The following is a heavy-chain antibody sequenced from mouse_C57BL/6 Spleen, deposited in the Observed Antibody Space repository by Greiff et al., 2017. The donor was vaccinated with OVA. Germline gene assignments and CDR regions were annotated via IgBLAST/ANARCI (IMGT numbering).Heavy chain of an antibody. D-gene: IGHD1-1*01. V-gene: IGHV1-81*01. CDR2: IDLRSGNT. CDR1: GYTFTSYG. J-gene: IGHJ2*01. Sequence: VQLQQPGAELARPGASVKLSCKASGYTFTSYGISWVKQRTGQGLEWIGEIDLRSGNTYYNEKFKGKATLPAADSSSTAYLELLSLTSEDSAVYFCARDHYYGSPLDYWGQGTTLTVSS. CDR3: ARDHYYGSPLDY.